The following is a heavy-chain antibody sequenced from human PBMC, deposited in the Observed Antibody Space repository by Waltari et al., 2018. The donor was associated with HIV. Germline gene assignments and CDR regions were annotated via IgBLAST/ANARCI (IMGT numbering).Heavy chain of an antibody. CDR2: IYTSGST. D-gene: IGHD3-3*01. J-gene: IGHJ6*02. Sequence: QVQLQESGPGLVKPSQTLSLTCTVSGGSISSGSYYWSWIRQPAGKGLEWIGRIYTSGSTNDNPARKSRVTRSLDTSKNQFCLKLGSVTAADTAVYYCARVFWRNGMDVWGQGTTVTVSS. CDR1: GGSISSGSYY. CDR3: ARVFWRNGMDV. V-gene: IGHV4-61*02.